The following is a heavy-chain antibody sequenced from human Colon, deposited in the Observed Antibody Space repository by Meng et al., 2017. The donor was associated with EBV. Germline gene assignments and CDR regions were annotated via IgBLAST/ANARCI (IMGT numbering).Heavy chain of an antibody. V-gene: IGHV4-30-4*01. CDR1: CGAMSIGNYY. CDR2: IHHSGSA. J-gene: IGHJ4*02. Sequence: GPLTVAGPGRGASSHTLPLPCTVCCGAMSIGNYYWSWIRQPPGKGLEWIGYIHHSGSAYYNPSLKSRVSSSADTSKNQFSLNLNSMTAADTAVYYCASFDHIPRRNYFDYWGQGTLVTVSS. D-gene: IGHD2-21*01. CDR3: ASFDHIPRRNYFDY.